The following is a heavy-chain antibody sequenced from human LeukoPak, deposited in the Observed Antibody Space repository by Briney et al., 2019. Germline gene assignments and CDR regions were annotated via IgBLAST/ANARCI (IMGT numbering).Heavy chain of an antibody. V-gene: IGHV4-61*01. D-gene: IGHD6-19*01. Sequence: SETLSLACTVSGGSVSSGRYYWSWIRQPPGKGLEWIGYFYYSGSTNYNPSFKSRVAISVDTSKNQFSLKLSSVTAADTAVYYCATWGIAVAGTFDYWGQGTLVTVST. CDR3: ATWGIAVAGTFDY. CDR1: GGSVSSGRYY. CDR2: FYYSGST. J-gene: IGHJ4*02.